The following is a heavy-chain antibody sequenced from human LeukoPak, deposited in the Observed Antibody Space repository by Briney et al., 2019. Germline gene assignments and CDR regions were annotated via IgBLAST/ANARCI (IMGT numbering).Heavy chain of an antibody. V-gene: IGHV3-7*02. CDR1: GFTFSTYW. Sequence: GGSLRLSCAASGFTFSTYWMTWVRQAPGKGLEWVANIKQDGSEEYYVDSVKGRFTISRDNSKNTLYLQMNSLRAEDTAVYYCARAFTSTGYYYVEYWGQGTLVTVSS. CDR3: ARAFTSTGYYYVEY. J-gene: IGHJ4*02. D-gene: IGHD3-22*01. CDR2: IKQDGSEE.